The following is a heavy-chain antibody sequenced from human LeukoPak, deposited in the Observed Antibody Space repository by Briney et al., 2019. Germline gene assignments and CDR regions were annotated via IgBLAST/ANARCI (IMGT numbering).Heavy chain of an antibody. Sequence: ASVKVSCKASGYTFTSYYMHWVRQAPGQGLEWMGIINPSGGSTSYAQKFQGRVTMTRDMSTSTVYMELSSLRSEDTAVYYCARARADIVVVVEAYYYYYMDVWGKGTTVTVSS. CDR3: ARARADIVVVVEAYYYYYMDV. CDR1: GYTFTSYY. J-gene: IGHJ6*03. CDR2: INPSGGST. D-gene: IGHD2-15*01. V-gene: IGHV1-46*01.